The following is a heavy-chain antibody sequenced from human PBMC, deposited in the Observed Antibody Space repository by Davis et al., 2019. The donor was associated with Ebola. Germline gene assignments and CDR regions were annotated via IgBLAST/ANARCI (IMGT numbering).Heavy chain of an antibody. D-gene: IGHD5-18*01. CDR3: ARESVGTAFRAIDI. V-gene: IGHV3-72*01. Sequence: PGGSLRLSCAASGFTFNKYWMHWVRLVPGKGLEWVARIRNKVNSYTTEYAASVKGRFTISRDDSKNSHYLQMNSLETEDTAVYYCARESVGTAFRAIDIWGQGTMVTVSS. CDR2: IRNKVNSYTT. J-gene: IGHJ3*02. CDR1: GFTFNKYW.